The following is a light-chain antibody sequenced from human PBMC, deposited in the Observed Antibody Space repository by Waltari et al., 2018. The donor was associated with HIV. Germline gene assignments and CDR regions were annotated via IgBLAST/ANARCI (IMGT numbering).Light chain of an antibody. Sequence: DIQLTQSPSFLSASIGARVTITCRAAQGIGSSLAWYQAKPGRAPKLLVYSASILQAGVPVRCGGSGAGTEFTLTVSSLQPEDFAAYYCQQYDTYPLTFGGGTKVEIK. CDR1: QGIGSS. CDR2: SAS. J-gene: IGKJ4*01. CDR3: QQYDTYPLT. V-gene: IGKV1-9*01.